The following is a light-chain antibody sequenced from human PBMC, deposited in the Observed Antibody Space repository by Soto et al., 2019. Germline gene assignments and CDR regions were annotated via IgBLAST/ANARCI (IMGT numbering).Light chain of an antibody. CDR1: SSDVGGYNY. J-gene: IGLJ3*02. Sequence: QSVLTQPRSVSGSPGQSVTISCTGTSSDVGGYNYVSWYQQHPGKAPKLMIYDVSKWPSGVPDRFSGSKSGNTDSLTISGLQAEDEADYYCCSYAGNSLWGFGGGTKRTV. CDR3: CSYAGNSLWG. CDR2: DVS. V-gene: IGLV2-11*01.